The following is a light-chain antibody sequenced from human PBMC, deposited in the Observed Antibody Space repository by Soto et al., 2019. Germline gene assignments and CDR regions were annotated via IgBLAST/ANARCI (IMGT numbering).Light chain of an antibody. CDR3: CSYAGRDTLYV. CDR1: STDVGGYNY. Sequence: QSVLAQPRSLSGSPGQSVTISCTGTSTDVGGYNYVSWYQQRPGKVPKLMLYDVSKRPSGVPDRFSGSKSGNTASLTISGLQAEDEADYYCCSYAGRDTLYVFGSGTKVTVL. V-gene: IGLV2-11*01. J-gene: IGLJ1*01. CDR2: DVS.